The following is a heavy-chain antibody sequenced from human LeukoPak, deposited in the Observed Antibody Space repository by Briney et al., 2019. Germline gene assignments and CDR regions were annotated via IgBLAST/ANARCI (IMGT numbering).Heavy chain of an antibody. V-gene: IGHV3-73*01. CDR3: TRLPHCSGGSCSYYYYYYMDV. D-gene: IGHD2-15*01. Sequence: PGGSLSLSCAASGFTFSGSAMHWVRQASGKGLEWVGRIRSKANSYATAYAASVKGRFTISRDDSKNTAYLQMNSLKTEDTAVYYCTRLPHCSGGSCSYYYYYYMDVWGKGTTVTVSS. CDR1: GFTFSGSA. CDR2: IRSKANSYAT. J-gene: IGHJ6*03.